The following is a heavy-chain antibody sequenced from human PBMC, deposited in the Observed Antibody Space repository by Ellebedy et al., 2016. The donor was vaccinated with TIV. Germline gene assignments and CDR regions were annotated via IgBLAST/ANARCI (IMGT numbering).Heavy chain of an antibody. CDR3: ARATSGFDL. CDR2: IGTAGDT. J-gene: IGHJ2*01. CDR1: GFTFSSHD. D-gene: IGHD6-19*01. Sequence: GESLKISCAASGFTFSSHDMHWVRQATGKGLEWVSAIGTAGDTYYPGSVKGRFTISRENAKNSLYLKMNSLGAEDTAVYYCARATSGFDLWGRGTLVTVSS. V-gene: IGHV3-13*01.